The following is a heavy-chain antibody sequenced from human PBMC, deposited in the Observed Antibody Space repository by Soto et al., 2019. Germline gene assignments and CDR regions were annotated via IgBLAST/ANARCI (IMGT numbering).Heavy chain of an antibody. CDR1: GYTFTAYY. CDR3: ARWALTDYYIDY. D-gene: IGHD3-9*01. J-gene: IGHJ4*02. Sequence: ASVKVSCKASGYTFTAYYVHWVRQAPGQGLEWMGWINSNNGDTDYAQKFQGWVTMTRDTSINTVYMELRSLKSDDTAIYYCARWALTDYYIDYWGQGTLVTVSS. CDR2: INSNNGDT. V-gene: IGHV1-2*04.